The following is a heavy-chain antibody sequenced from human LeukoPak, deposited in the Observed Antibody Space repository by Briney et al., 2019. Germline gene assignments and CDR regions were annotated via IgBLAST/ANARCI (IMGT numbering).Heavy chain of an antibody. CDR3: ARDYHGSGSLTTFDY. CDR2: INPSGTT. CDR1: GYTFSNYY. J-gene: IGHJ4*02. Sequence: ASVKVSCKASGYTFSNYYMHWVRQAPGQGLEWVGIINPSGTTSSAQKFQGRVTMTSDTSTSTVDMELSSLRSEDTAVYYCARDYHGSGSLTTFDYWGQGTLVTVSS. V-gene: IGHV1-46*01. D-gene: IGHD3-10*01.